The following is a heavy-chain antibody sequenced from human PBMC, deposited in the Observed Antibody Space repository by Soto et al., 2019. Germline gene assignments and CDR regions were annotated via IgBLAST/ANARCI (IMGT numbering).Heavy chain of an antibody. CDR1: GGTFSSYA. J-gene: IGHJ5*02. CDR2: IIPIFGTA. D-gene: IGHD6-6*01. V-gene: IGHV1-69*13. CDR3: ARDAEIAARNWFDP. Sequence: SVKVSCKASGGTFSSYAISWVRQAPGQGLEWMGGIIPIFGTANYAQKFQGRVTITADESTSTAYMELSSLRSEDTAVYYCARDAEIAARNWFDPWGQGTLVTVSS.